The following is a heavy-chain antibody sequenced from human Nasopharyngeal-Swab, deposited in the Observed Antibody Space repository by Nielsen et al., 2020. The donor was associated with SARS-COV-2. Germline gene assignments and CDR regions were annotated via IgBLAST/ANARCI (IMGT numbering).Heavy chain of an antibody. V-gene: IGHV3-43*01. D-gene: IGHD3-22*01. CDR1: GFPFHDYT. Sequence: GGSLRLSCAASGFPFHDYTMHWVRQIPGEGLEWVSLISRDGDYIYYADSVKGRFTISRDNSHNSLYLQMNSLRGEDTALYHCAKAQSVTMIEEGFMDVWGKGTTVTVSS. CDR3: AKAQSVTMIEEGFMDV. J-gene: IGHJ6*03. CDR2: ISRDGDYI.